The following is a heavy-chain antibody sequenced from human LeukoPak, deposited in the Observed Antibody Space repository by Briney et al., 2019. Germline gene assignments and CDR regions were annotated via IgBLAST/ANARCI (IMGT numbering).Heavy chain of an antibody. CDR2: INTNTGNP. J-gene: IGHJ5*02. V-gene: IGHV7-4-1*02. D-gene: IGHD2-8*01. Sequence: ASVKVSCKASGYSFTNYAMNWVRQAPGQGLEWMGWINTNTGNPTYAQGFTGRFVFSLDTSVSTAYLQISSLKAEDTAVYYCARDKPLGYCTNGVCSRNWFDPWGQGTLVTVSS. CDR1: GYSFTNYA. CDR3: ARDKPLGYCTNGVCSRNWFDP.